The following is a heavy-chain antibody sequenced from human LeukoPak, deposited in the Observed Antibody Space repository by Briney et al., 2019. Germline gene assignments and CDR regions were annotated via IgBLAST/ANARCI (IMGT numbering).Heavy chain of an antibody. V-gene: IGHV3-21*01. CDR2: ISGSSNYI. CDR1: GFTFDMYN. CDR3: AKWTCSGGSCYPFDY. D-gene: IGHD2-15*01. J-gene: IGHJ4*02. Sequence: GGSLRLSCAASGFTFDMYNMNWVRQAPGQGLEWVSFISGSSNYIYYADSVKGRFTISRDNSKNTLYLQMNSLRAEDTAVYYCAKWTCSGGSCYPFDYWGQGTLVTVSS.